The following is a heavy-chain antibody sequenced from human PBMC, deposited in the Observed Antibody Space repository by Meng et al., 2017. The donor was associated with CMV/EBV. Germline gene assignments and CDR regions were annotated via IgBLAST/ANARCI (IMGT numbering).Heavy chain of an antibody. CDR1: GGSISSSSYY. CDR3: ARGGDSSVNTKRDYYYGMDV. CDR2: IYYSGST. J-gene: IGHJ6*02. Sequence: TLSLTCTVSGGSISSSSYYWGWIRQPPGKGLEWIGSIYYSGSTYYNPSLKSRVTISVDTSKNQFSLKLSSVTAADTAVYYCARGGDSSVNTKRDYYYGMDVWGQGTTVTVSS. D-gene: IGHD3-22*01. V-gene: IGHV4-39*07.